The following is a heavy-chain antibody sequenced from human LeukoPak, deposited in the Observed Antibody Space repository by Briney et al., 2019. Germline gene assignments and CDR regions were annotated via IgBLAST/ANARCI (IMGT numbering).Heavy chain of an antibody. CDR1: GGSFSGYY. V-gene: IGHV4-59*01. J-gene: IGHJ4*02. CDR2: IYYSGST. D-gene: IGHD3-16*01. CDR3: ARGSGSPRFGEFDY. Sequence: SETLSLTCAVYGGSFSGYYWSWIRQPPGKGLGWIGYIYYSGSTNYNPSLKSRVTISVDTSKNQFSLKLSSVTAADTAVYYCARGSGSPRFGEFDYWGQGTLVTVSS.